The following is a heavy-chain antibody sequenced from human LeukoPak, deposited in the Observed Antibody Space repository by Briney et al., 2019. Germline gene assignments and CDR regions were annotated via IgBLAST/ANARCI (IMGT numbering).Heavy chain of an antibody. J-gene: IGHJ4*02. V-gene: IGHV4-39*02. CDR3: ARDSSGYAY. Sequence: PSETLSLTCTVSGGSISSSSYYWGWIRRPPGKGLEWIGSIYYSGSTYYNPSLKSRVTISVDTSKNQFSLKLSSVTAADTAVYYCARDSSGYAYWGQGTLVTVSS. CDR1: GGSISSSSYY. D-gene: IGHD3-22*01. CDR2: IYYSGST.